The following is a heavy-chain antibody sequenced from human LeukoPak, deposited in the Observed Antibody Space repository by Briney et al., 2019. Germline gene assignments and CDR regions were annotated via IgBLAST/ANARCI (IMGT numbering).Heavy chain of an antibody. V-gene: IGHV3-11*04. CDR2: ISSSGSTI. CDR3: ARDPGVYYMDV. J-gene: IGHJ6*03. D-gene: IGHD3-10*01. CDR1: GITFSDHY. Sequence: GGSLRLSCAASGITFSDHYMSWIRQAPGKGLEWLSYISSSGSTIYYADSVKGRFTISRDNAKNSLYLQMNSLRAEDTAVYYCARDPGVYYMDVWGKGTTVTVSS.